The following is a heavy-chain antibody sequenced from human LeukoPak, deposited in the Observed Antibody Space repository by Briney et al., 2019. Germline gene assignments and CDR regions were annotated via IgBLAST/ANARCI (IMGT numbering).Heavy chain of an antibody. J-gene: IGHJ6*02. Sequence: GGSLRLSCAASGFTFSSYGMHWVRQAPGKGLEWVAVIWYDGSNKYYADSVKGRFTISRDNSKNTLYLQMNSLRAEDTALYYCAKDTAPVVVVAAADYYYGMDVWGQGTTVTVSS. CDR3: AKDTAPVVVVAAADYYYGMDV. D-gene: IGHD2-15*01. V-gene: IGHV3-33*06. CDR2: IWYDGSNK. CDR1: GFTFSSYG.